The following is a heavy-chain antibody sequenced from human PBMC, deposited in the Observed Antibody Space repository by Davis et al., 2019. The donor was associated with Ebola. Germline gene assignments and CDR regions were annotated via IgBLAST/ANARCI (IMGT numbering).Heavy chain of an antibody. CDR3: AKDLWDFGVVAAGY. CDR2: ISYDGSNK. Sequence: GGSLRLSCAASGFTFSSYAMHWVRQAPGKGLEWVAVISYDGSNKYYADSVKGRFTISRDNSKNTLYLQMNSLRAEDTAVYYCAKDLWDFGVVAAGYWGQGTLVTVSS. CDR1: GFTFSSYA. J-gene: IGHJ4*02. V-gene: IGHV3-30-3*01. D-gene: IGHD2-15*01.